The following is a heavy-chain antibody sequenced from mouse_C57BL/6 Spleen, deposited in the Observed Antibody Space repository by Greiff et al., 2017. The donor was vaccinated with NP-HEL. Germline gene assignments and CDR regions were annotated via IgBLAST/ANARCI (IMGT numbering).Heavy chain of an antibody. CDR3: AREEAGTFDY. CDR1: GYTFTSYG. V-gene: IGHV1-81*01. J-gene: IGHJ2*01. CDR2: IYPRSGNT. D-gene: IGHD4-1*01. Sequence: VQLQQSGAELARPGASVKLSCKASGYTFTSYGISWVKQRTGQGLEWIGEIYPRSGNTYYNEKFKGKATLTADKSSSTAYMELRSLTSEDSAVYFCAREEAGTFDYWGQGTTLTVSS.